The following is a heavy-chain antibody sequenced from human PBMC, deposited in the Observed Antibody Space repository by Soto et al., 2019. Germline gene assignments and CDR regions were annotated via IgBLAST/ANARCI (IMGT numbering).Heavy chain of an antibody. D-gene: IGHD1-1*01. CDR3: ARGRYGDH. Sequence: QVHLVQSGAEVKKPGASVKVSCKASGYTFTSYGITWVRQAPGQGLEWMGWISAHNGNTDYAQKLQGRVIVTRDTSTSTAYMELRSLRSDDTAVSYCARGRYGDHWGQGALVTVSS. J-gene: IGHJ4*02. CDR2: ISAHNGNT. CDR1: GYTFTSYG. V-gene: IGHV1-18*01.